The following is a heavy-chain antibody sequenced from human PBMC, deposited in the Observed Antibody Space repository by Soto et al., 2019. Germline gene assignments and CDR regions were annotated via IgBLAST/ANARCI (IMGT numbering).Heavy chain of an antibody. J-gene: IGHJ4*02. CDR3: TKDNGFYDSGGYFDY. Sequence: DVQLVESGGVVVQPGGSLRLSCAASGFTFDDYTMYWVRQAPGKGLEWVSVISWDGGSTYYADSVKGRFTISRDNSKNSLSLQMNSLRTEDTALYYCTKDNGFYDSGGYFDYWGQGTLVTVSS. D-gene: IGHD3-22*01. V-gene: IGHV3-43*01. CDR1: GFTFDDYT. CDR2: ISWDGGST.